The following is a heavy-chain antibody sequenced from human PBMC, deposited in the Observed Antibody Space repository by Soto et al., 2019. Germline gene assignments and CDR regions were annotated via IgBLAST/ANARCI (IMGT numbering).Heavy chain of an antibody. J-gene: IGHJ4*02. CDR1: GYTFSSYH. CDR3: AGDLPPVDY. Sequence: QIQLVQSGAEVKKPGASVKVSCKASGYTFSSYHITWVRQAPGQGLEWMGWISAYNGNTNYAQNLQGRVTMTTDPSTSTAYMELRSVRSAGTAVYCCAGDLPPVDYWGQGTLVTVSS. CDR2: ISAYNGNT. V-gene: IGHV1-18*01.